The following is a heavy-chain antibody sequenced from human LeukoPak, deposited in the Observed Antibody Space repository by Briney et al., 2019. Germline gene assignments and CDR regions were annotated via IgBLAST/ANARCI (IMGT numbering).Heavy chain of an antibody. D-gene: IGHD3-9*01. V-gene: IGHV4-34*01. J-gene: IGHJ5*02. CDR3: ARCRYFDWLLSHNWFDP. CDR2: INHSGST. CDR1: GGSFSGYY. Sequence: SETLSLTCAVYGGSFSGYYWSWIRQPPGKGLEWIGEINHSGSTNYNPSLKSRVTISVDTSKNQLSLKLSSVTAADTAVYYCARCRYFDWLLSHNWFDPWGQGTLDTVSS.